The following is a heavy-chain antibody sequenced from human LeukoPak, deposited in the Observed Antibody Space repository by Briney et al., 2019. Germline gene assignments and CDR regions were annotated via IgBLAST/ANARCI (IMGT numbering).Heavy chain of an antibody. Sequence: SQTLSLTCTVSGGSISSGGYYWSWIRQHPGKGLEWIGYIYHSGSTYYNPSIQSRVTMSVDRSKNQFSMRLSSGTAADTAVYYCARFYYDSGGFYIPPIWGQGILVTVSS. D-gene: IGHD3-22*01. V-gene: IGHV4-31*09. CDR2: IYHSGST. CDR3: ARFYYDSGGFYIPPI. J-gene: IGHJ4*02. CDR1: GGSISSGGYY.